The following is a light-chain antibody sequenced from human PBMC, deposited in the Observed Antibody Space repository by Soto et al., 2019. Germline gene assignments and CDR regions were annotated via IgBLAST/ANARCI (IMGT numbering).Light chain of an antibody. V-gene: IGLV2-23*01. CDR1: SSDVGRYNL. J-gene: IGLJ2*01. CDR3: SSYAGSGTFV. CDR2: EGT. Sequence: QSALTQPASVSGSPGQSITISCTGTSSDVGRYNLVSWYQQHPGKAPKLMIYEGTERPSGVSKRFSASKSANTASLTISGLQAEDEAHYHCSSYAGSGTFVFGGGTKLTVL.